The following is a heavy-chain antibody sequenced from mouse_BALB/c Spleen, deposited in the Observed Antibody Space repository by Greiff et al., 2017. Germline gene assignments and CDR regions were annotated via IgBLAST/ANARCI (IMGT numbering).Heavy chain of an antibody. CDR2: IYPGDGDT. CDR3: ARATDYGSSQGYFDD. D-gene: IGHD1-1*01. CDR1: GYTFTSSW. V-gene: IGHV1-87*01. Sequence: VQLQPSGAVLARPGASVTLSCTASGYTFTSSWMQWVKQRPGQGLEWIGAIYPGDGDTRYTQKFKGKATLTADKSYSTAYMQLSSLASEDSAVYYCARATDYGSSQGYFDDGGAGTTGTVAA. J-gene: IGHJ1*01.